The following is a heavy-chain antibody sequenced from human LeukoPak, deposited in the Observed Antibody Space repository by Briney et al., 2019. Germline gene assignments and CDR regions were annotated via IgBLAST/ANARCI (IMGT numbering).Heavy chain of an antibody. Sequence: GGSLRLSCAASGFTFSSYGMHWVRQAPGKGLEWVAFIRYDGSNKYYADSVKGRFTISRDNSKNTLYLQMNSLRAEDTAVYYCARLAGGYYDILTGYSPPYYFDYWGQGTLVTVSS. V-gene: IGHV3-30*02. D-gene: IGHD3-9*01. CDR3: ARLAGGYYDILTGYSPPYYFDY. CDR2: IRYDGSNK. CDR1: GFTFSSYG. J-gene: IGHJ4*02.